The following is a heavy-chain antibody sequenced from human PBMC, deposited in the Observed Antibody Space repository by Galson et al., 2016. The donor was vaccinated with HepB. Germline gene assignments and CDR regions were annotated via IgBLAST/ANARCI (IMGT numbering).Heavy chain of an antibody. D-gene: IGHD3-22*01. J-gene: IGHJ4*02. CDR2: ISSSSGRI. CDR1: GFTFSGYS. Sequence: SLRLSCAASGFTFSGYSMNWVRQPPGKGLGWVSYISSSSGRIYYADSVEGRFTISRDNAKNSLFLQMNSLRDEDTAVYYCARGGDSSGYFAYWGQGTLVTVSS. V-gene: IGHV3-48*02. CDR3: ARGGDSSGYFAY.